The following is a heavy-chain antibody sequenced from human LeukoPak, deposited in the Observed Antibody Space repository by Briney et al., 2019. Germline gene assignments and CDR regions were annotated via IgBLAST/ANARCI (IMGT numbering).Heavy chain of an antibody. CDR1: VDSIRNYY. CDR3: AGSSKWYFFEF. CDR2: VYYTGSS. D-gene: IGHD2-2*01. Sequence: SETLSLTCAVPVDSIRNYYWNWIRQSPGKGPEWIGYVYYTGSSNYHPSLRGRVNMSVAVSRSQVSLTLRSVSDADTAVYYCAGSSKWYFFEFWGQGTRVTVSS. V-gene: IGHV4-59*01. J-gene: IGHJ4*02.